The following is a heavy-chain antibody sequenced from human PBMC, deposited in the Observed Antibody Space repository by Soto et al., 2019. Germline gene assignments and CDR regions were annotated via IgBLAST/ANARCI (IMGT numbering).Heavy chain of an antibody. Sequence: SETLSLTCAVYGGSFSGYYWSWIRQPPGKGLEWIGEINHSGSTNYNPSLKSRVTISVDTSKNQFSLKLSSVTAADTAVYYCARGNTYYDFWSGRSDFDYRAQRTPVTGSS. CDR2: INHSGST. CDR3: ARGNTYYDFWSGRSDFDY. V-gene: IGHV4-34*01. CDR1: GGSFSGYY. J-gene: IGHJ4*02. D-gene: IGHD3-3*01.